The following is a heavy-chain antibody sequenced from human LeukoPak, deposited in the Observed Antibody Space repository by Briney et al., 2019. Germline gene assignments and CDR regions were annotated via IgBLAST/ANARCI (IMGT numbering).Heavy chain of an antibody. V-gene: IGHV3-30*04. CDR1: GFTFSTYA. CDR3: VKGLVQTTMSYSVDY. Sequence: GGSLRLSCATSGFTFSTYAMHWVRQTPGKGLEWVALISSDGSKNIYADPVKGRFTVSRDNSKNTLYLQMNSLRAEDTAVYYCVKGLVQTTMSYSVDYWGQGALVTVSS. D-gene: IGHD1-1*01. CDR2: ISSDGSKN. J-gene: IGHJ4*02.